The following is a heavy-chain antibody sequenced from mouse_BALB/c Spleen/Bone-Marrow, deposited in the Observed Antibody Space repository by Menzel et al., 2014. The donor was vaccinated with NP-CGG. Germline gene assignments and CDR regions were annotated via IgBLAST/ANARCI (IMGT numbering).Heavy chain of an antibody. CDR1: GLSLTSYG. J-gene: IGHJ3*01. CDR2: IWNIGTT. Sequence: QVHVKQSGPGLVHSSQSLSITCTVSGLSLTSYGVHWVRLSPGKGLEWLGVIWNIGTTDYNAAFISRLSITKDNSKSQVFFKMNSLKADDTAIYYYASEFAYWGQGTLVTVSA. CDR3: ASEFAY. V-gene: IGHV2-4-1*01.